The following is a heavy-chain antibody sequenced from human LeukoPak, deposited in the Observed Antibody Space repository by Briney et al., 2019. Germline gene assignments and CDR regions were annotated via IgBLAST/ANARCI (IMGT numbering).Heavy chain of an antibody. V-gene: IGHV4-38-2*02. CDR3: ASWTNTFGGVVVTY. CDR1: GYSISSGYY. CDR2: IYHSGST. Sequence: KPSETLSLTCTVSGYSISSGYYWSWIRQPPGKGLEWIGSIYHSGSTHYNPSLKSRVTISVDTSKNQFSLKLSSVTAADTAVYYCASWTNTFGGVVVTYWSQGTLVTVSS. J-gene: IGHJ4*02. D-gene: IGHD3-16*02.